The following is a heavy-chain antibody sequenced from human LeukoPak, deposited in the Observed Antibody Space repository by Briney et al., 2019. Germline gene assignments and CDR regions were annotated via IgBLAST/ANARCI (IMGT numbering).Heavy chain of an antibody. V-gene: IGHV3-23*01. J-gene: IGHJ5*02. CDR2: ISSSGDST. CDR1: GFTFSSYA. CDR3: AKGGPNWNYPYNWFDP. D-gene: IGHD1-7*01. Sequence: GGSLRLSCAASGFTFSSYAMSWVRQAPGKGLEWVSAISSSGDSTYYADSVKGRFTISRDNSKNTLYLQMHSLRAEDTAVYYCAKGGPNWNYPYNWFDPWGQGTLVTVSS.